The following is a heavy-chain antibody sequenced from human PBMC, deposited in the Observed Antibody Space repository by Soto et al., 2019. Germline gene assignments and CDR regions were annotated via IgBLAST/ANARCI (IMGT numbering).Heavy chain of an antibody. D-gene: IGHD3-10*01. Sequence: EVQLVESGGGLVKPGGSLRLSCAASGFTLSGSSMHWVRQAPGKGLVWVSGIDNAGTDSTYADSVKGRFTSSRDNAKNMLYLQMNSLRVEDTAVYYCARGWFGPDVWGKGTTVTVSS. CDR2: IDNAGTDS. J-gene: IGHJ6*04. CDR3: ARGWFGPDV. CDR1: GFTLSGSS. V-gene: IGHV3-74*01.